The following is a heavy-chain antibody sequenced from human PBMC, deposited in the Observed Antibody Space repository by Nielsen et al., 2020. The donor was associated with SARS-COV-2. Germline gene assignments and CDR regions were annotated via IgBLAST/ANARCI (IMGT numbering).Heavy chain of an antibody. CDR1: GGTFSSYA. Sequence: ASVKVSCKASGGTFSSYAISWVRQAPGQGLEWMGIINPSGGSTSYAQKFQGRVTMTRDTSTSTVYMELSSLRSEDTAVYYCARDPRWGTAMVSYYYYGMDVWGQGTTVTVSS. V-gene: IGHV1-46*01. D-gene: IGHD5-18*01. J-gene: IGHJ6*02. CDR2: INPSGGST. CDR3: ARDPRWGTAMVSYYYYGMDV.